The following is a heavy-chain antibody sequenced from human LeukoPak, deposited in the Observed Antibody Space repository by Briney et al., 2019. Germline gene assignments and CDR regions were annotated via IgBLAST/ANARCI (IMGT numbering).Heavy chain of an antibody. V-gene: IGHV3-20*04. CDR3: ARLGRRPLYCSGGSCYSRGYYYYYMDV. D-gene: IGHD2-15*01. CDR2: INWNGGST. CDR1: GFTFDDYG. J-gene: IGHJ6*03. Sequence: GGSLRLSCAASGFTFDDYGMSWVRQAPGKGLEWVSGINWNGGSTGYADSVKGRFTISRDNAKNPLYLQMNSLRGEDTAVYYCARLGRRPLYCSGGSCYSRGYYYYYMDVWGKGTTVTISS.